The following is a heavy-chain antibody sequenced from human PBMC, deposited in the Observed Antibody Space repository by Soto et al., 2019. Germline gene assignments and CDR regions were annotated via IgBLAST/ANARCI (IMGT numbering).Heavy chain of an antibody. Sequence: SVKVSCKASGFTFTSSAVQWVRQARGQRREWIGWIVVGSGNTNYAQKFQERVTITRDMSTSTAYMELSSLRSEDTAVYYCAAPRRGYYYYYGMDVWGQGTTVTVSS. J-gene: IGHJ6*02. CDR2: IVVGSGNT. CDR3: AAPRRGYYYYYGMDV. V-gene: IGHV1-58*01. CDR1: GFTFTSSA.